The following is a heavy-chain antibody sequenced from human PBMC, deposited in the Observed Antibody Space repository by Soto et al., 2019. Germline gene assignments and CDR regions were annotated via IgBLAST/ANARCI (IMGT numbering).Heavy chain of an antibody. CDR3: AKRNWGGWYFDL. J-gene: IGHJ2*01. D-gene: IGHD7-27*01. CDR1: GFTFSSYA. CDR2: ISGSGGST. Sequence: EVQLLESGGGLVQPGGSLRLSCAASGFTFSSYAMSWVRQAPGKGLEWVSAISGSGGSTYYADSVKGRFTISRDNSKNTLYLQMNSLRAEDTGVYDCAKRNWGGWYFDLWGRGTLVTVSS. V-gene: IGHV3-23*01.